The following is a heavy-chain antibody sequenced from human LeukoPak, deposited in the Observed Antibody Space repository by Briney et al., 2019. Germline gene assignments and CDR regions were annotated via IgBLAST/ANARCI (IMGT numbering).Heavy chain of an antibody. Sequence: ASVKVSCKASGYTFTSYYMHWVRQAPGQGLEWMGIINPNGGSTSYAQKFQGRVTMTRDTSTSTVYMELSSLRSEDTAVYYCARERKGRAVAGTSSWFDPWGQGTLVTVSS. CDR1: GYTFTSYY. V-gene: IGHV1-46*01. D-gene: IGHD6-19*01. CDR3: ARERKGRAVAGTSSWFDP. CDR2: INPNGGST. J-gene: IGHJ5*02.